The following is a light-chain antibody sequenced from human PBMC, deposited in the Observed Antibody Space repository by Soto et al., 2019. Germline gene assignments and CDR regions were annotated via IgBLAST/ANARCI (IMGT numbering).Light chain of an antibody. J-gene: IGKJ4*01. CDR2: AAS. CDR3: QQLNSYPLT. CDR1: QGISSY. V-gene: IGKV1-9*01. Sequence: IQLTQSPSSLSASVGDRVTITCRASQGISSYLAWYQQKPGKAPKLLIYAASTLQSGVPSRFSGSGSGTDFTLTISSLQPEDCATYYCQQLNSYPLTFSGGTKVELK.